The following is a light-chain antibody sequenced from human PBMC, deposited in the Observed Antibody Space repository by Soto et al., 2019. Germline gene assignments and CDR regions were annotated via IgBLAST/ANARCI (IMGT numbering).Light chain of an antibody. CDR2: DAS. CDR1: QSVSSY. Sequence: EIVLTQSPATLSLSPGERATLSCRASQSVSSYLAWYQQKPGQAPRLLIYDASNRATGIPARFSGSGSGTDFTPTITSLEPEDFAVYYCQPRSNWPFQTFGQGTKVEI. CDR3: QPRSNWPFQT. V-gene: IGKV3-11*01. J-gene: IGKJ1*01.